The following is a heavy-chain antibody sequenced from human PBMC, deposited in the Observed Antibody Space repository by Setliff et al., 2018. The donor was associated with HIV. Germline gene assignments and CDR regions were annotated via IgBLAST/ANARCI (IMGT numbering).Heavy chain of an antibody. CDR2: IYTSGST. Sequence: PSETLSLTCTVSGGSISSYYWSWIRQPAGKGLEWIGRIYTSGSTNYTPSLKSRVTMSVDTSKNQFSLKLSFVPAADTAVYYCGRGSGGVVTRRFDYWGQGTLVTVSS. CDR1: GGSISSYY. V-gene: IGHV4-4*07. D-gene: IGHD2-21*02. J-gene: IGHJ4*02. CDR3: GRGSGGVVTRRFDY.